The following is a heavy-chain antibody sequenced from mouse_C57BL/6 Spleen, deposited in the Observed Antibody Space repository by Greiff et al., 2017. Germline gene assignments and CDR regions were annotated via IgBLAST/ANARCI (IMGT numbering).Heavy chain of an antibody. J-gene: IGHJ3*01. CDR1: GFNIKNTY. D-gene: IGHD2-3*01. V-gene: IGHV14-3*01. Sequence: EVMLVESVAELVRPGASVKLSCTASGFNIKNTYMHWVKQRPEQGLEWIGRIDPANGNTKYAPKFQGKATITADTSSNTAYLQLSSLTSEDTAIYYCARTYSFDDEGFADWGQGTLVTVSA. CDR2: IDPANGNT. CDR3: ARTYSFDDEGFAD.